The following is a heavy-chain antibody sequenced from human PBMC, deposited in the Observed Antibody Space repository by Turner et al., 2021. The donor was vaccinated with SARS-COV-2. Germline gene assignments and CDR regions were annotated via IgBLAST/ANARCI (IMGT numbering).Heavy chain of an antibody. CDR3: AKRRGYCDSTGCNYGMDV. D-gene: IGHD2-2*01. J-gene: IGHJ6*02. CDR2: INHRGST. Sequence: QVQLQQWGTGLLKPSETLYLTCDVYGGSFSGYWWTWIRQPPGKGLEWIGEINHRGSTNYNPSLKSRVTISVDTSKSQFSLKLSSVTAADTAGYYCAKRRGYCDSTGCNYGMDVWGQGTTVTVSS. CDR1: GGSFSGYW. V-gene: IGHV4-34*01.